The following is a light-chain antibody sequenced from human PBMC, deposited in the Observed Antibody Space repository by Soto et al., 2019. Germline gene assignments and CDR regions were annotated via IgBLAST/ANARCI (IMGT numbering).Light chain of an antibody. Sequence: VLTQSPATLSLSPGERATLSCRASQSITTYLAWYQQRPGQAPRLLISDASTRAAGIPARFSGSGSGTDFTFTISSLEPEDSGVYYGQQRRGWPPRVTFGGGTHVEI. CDR3: QQRRGWPPRVT. CDR2: DAS. CDR1: QSITTY. J-gene: IGKJ4*01. V-gene: IGKV3-11*01.